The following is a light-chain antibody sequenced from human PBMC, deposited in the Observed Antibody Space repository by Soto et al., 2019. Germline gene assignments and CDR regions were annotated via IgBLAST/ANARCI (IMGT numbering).Light chain of an antibody. V-gene: IGLV2-14*01. CDR1: SSDVGTYNY. CDR2: DVS. CDR3: SSYTTSNTQV. Sequence: QSALTQPASVSGSPVQSITISCTGTSSDVGTYNYVSWYQHRPGKAPKLMIYDVSYRPSGVSNRFSGSKSANTASLTISGRQAEDEADYYCSSYTTSNTQVFGGGTKLTVL. J-gene: IGLJ3*02.